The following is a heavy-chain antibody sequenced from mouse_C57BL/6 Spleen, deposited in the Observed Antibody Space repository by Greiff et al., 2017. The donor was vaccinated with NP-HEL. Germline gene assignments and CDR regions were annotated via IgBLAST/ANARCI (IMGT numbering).Heavy chain of an antibody. V-gene: IGHV5-6*02. J-gene: IGHJ2*01. CDR2: ISRGGSYT. Sequence: EVMLVESGGDLVKPGGSLKLSCAASGFTFSSYGMSWVRQTPDKRLEWVATISRGGSYTYYPDSVKGRYTISKDNAKNTLYLQMSSLKSEDTAMYYCARSPYYYGSSGYYFDYWGQGTTLTVSS. CDR1: GFTFSSYG. D-gene: IGHD1-1*01. CDR3: ARSPYYYGSSGYYFDY.